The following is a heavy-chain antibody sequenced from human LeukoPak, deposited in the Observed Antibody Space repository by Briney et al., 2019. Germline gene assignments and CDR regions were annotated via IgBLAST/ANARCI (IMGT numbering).Heavy chain of an antibody. CDR2: IIPIFGTA. J-gene: IGHJ3*02. V-gene: IGHV1-69*05. D-gene: IGHD3-16*01. Sequence: SVKVSCKASGCTFSSYAISWVRQAPGQGLEWVGGIIPIFGTANYAQKFQGRVTITRDESTSTAYMELSSLRSEDTGEYYCASVIMITFGGVSDDAFDIWGQGTMVTVSS. CDR1: GCTFSSYA. CDR3: ASVIMITFGGVSDDAFDI.